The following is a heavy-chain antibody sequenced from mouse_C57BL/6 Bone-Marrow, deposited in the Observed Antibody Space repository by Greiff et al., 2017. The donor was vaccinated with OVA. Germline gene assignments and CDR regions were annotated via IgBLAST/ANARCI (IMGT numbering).Heavy chain of an antibody. V-gene: IGHV1-82*01. CDR2: IYPGDGDT. CDR1: GYAFSSSW. J-gene: IGHJ2*01. CDR3: ARSEGYEDFDY. D-gene: IGHD2-2*01. Sequence: VQRVESGPELVKPGASVKISCKASGYAFSSSWMNWVKQRPGKGLEWIGRIYPGDGDTNYNGKFKGKATLTADKSSSTAYMQLSSLTSEDSAVYFCARSEGYEDFDYWGQGTTLTVSS.